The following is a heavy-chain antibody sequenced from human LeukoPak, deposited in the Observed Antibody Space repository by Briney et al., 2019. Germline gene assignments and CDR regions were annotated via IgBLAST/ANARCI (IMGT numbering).Heavy chain of an antibody. Sequence: ASVKVSCKASGYTFTSYGISWVRQAPGQGLEWMGWISAYNGNTNYAQKLQGRVTMTTDTSTSTAYMELRSLRSDDTAVYYCARYCSGGSCYSHLYYYYGMDVWGKGTTVTVSS. V-gene: IGHV1-18*04. J-gene: IGHJ6*04. D-gene: IGHD2-15*01. CDR3: ARYCSGGSCYSHLYYYYGMDV. CDR1: GYTFTSYG. CDR2: ISAYNGNT.